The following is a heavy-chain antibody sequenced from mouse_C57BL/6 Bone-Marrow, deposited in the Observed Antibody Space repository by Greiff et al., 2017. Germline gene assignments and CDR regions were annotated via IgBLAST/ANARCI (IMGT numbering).Heavy chain of an antibody. D-gene: IGHD1-1*01. CDR2: INPYNGGT. CDR1: GYTFTDYY. J-gene: IGHJ4*01. CDR3: ARSYYYGSRGDAKDD. Sequence: VQLQQSGPVLVKPGASVKMSCKASGYTFTDYYMNWVKQSHGKSLEWIGVINPYNGGTSYNQKFKGKATLTVDKSSSTAYMELNSLTSEDSAVYDCARSYYYGSRGDAKDDWGQGTSVTVSS. V-gene: IGHV1-19*01.